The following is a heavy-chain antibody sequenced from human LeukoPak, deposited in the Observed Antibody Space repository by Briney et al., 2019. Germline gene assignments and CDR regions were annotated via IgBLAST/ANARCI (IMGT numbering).Heavy chain of an antibody. D-gene: IGHD5-18*01. CDR1: GFTFSNYW. V-gene: IGHV3-7*01. CDR3: ARESTYGYAYALDY. Sequence: GGSLRLSCAASGFTFSNYWMSWVRQAPGKGLEWVANMKQDGSEIYYVDSVKGRFTISRDNADNSLYLQMNSLRAEDTAVYYCARESTYGYAYALDYWGQGTLVTVSS. J-gene: IGHJ4*02. CDR2: MKQDGSEI.